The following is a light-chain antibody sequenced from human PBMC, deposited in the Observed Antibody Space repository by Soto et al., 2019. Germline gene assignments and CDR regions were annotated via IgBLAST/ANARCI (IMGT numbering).Light chain of an antibody. J-gene: IGLJ2*01. CDR2: DVN. CDR1: SSDIGAYNF. Sequence: SALTQPASVSGSPGQSITISCTGTSSDIGAYNFVSWYQQHPGKAPKLMLYDVNIRPSGVSNRFSGSKSGNTASLTISVLQAEYEADYYCTSWTTSTTMIFGGGTQLTVL. CDR3: TSWTTSTTMI. V-gene: IGLV2-14*03.